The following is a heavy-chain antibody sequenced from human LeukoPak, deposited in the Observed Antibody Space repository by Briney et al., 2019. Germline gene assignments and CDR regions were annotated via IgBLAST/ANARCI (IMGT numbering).Heavy chain of an antibody. V-gene: IGHV4-59*08. D-gene: IGHD2/OR15-2a*01. CDR2: ISYSGST. CDR3: AGHHPRNTVDF. J-gene: IGHJ4*02. Sequence: SETLSLTCTVSGGSISSYYWSWIRQPPGKGLEWIGYISYSGSTNYNPSLKSRVTISLDTSKNQFSLKLSSVTAADTAVYYCAGHHPRNTVDFWGQGALVTVSS. CDR1: GGSISSYY.